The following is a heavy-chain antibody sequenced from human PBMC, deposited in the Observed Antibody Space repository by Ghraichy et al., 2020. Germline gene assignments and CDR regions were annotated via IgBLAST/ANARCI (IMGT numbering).Heavy chain of an antibody. Sequence: GGSLRLSCAASGITFSSYAMSWVRQAPGKGLEWVSAISGSGGRTYYADSVKGRFTISRDNSKNTLYLQMNSLRAEDTAVYYCAKDSRWWYFDYWGQGTLVTVSS. CDR1: GITFSSYA. D-gene: IGHD2-15*01. J-gene: IGHJ4*02. CDR3: AKDSRWWYFDY. V-gene: IGHV3-23*01. CDR2: ISGSGGRT.